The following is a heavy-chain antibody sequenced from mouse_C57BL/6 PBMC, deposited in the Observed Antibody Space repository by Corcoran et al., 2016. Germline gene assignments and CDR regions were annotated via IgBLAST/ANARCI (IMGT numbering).Heavy chain of an antibody. V-gene: IGHV8-12*01. CDR2: IYWDDDK. D-gene: IGHD2-4*01. Sequence: QVTLKESGPGILQSSQTLSLTCSFSGFSLSTSGMGVSWIRQPSGKGLEWLAHIYWDDDKRYNPSLKSRLTISKDTSRNQVFLKITSVDTADTATYYCARALYDYEFAYWGQGTLVTVSA. CDR3: ARALYDYEFAY. J-gene: IGHJ3*01. CDR1: GFSLSTSGMG.